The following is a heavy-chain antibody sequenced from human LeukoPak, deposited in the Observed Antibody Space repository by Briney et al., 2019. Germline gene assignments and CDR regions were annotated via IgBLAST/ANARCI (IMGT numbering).Heavy chain of an antibody. D-gene: IGHD3-22*01. CDR1: GGSIRSSNYY. Sequence: SETLSLTCNVFGGSIRSSNYYWGWIRQPPGKGLEWIGSIYYSGSTYYNPSLKSRVTIPVDTSNNQFSLKVRSATATDTAVYYCARLFYYDSSGPPSWGQGTLVTVSS. V-gene: IGHV4-39*01. J-gene: IGHJ5*02. CDR2: IYYSGST. CDR3: ARLFYYDSSGPPS.